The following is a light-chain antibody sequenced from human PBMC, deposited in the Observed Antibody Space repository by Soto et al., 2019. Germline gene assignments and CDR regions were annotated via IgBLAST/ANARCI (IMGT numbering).Light chain of an antibody. J-gene: IGLJ1*01. CDR2: EVS. V-gene: IGLV2-23*02. CDR3: CPYAGSSSSGYV. Sequence: QSVLTQPASVSGSPGQSITISCTGTSSDVGSDNLVSWYQQHPGKAPKFIIYEVSQRPAGVSYRFSGSKSGNTASLTISGLQAEDEADNYCCPYAGSSSSGYVFGTGTKVTVL. CDR1: SSDVGSDNL.